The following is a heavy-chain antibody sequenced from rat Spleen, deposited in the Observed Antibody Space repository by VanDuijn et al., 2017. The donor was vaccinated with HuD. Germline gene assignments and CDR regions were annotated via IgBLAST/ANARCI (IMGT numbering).Heavy chain of an antibody. Sequence: EVQLVESGGGLVQPGRSLKLSCVASVFTFNNYWRSWIGQAPGKGLEWGASITKTGGNTYYPDSVRGRFTISRDYAKSTLYLQMNSLRSEDTALYYCTTQWELYHWGRGVMVTVSS. CDR3: TTQWELYH. CDR2: ITKTGGNT. V-gene: IGHV5-31*01. CDR1: VFTFNNYW. J-gene: IGHJ2*01. D-gene: IGHD5-1*01.